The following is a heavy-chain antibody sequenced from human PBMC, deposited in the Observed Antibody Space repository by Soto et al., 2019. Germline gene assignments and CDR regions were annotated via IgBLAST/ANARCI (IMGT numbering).Heavy chain of an antibody. Sequence: EVQLLESGGGLVQPGGSLRLSCAASGFTFNTYAMSWVRQAPGKGLEWVSGISGSGGSTYYADSVKGRFTISRDNSKNTLYLQSNSLRAEDTAVYYCAKEKGFAGDYWGQGTLVTVSS. V-gene: IGHV3-23*01. J-gene: IGHJ4*02. CDR1: GFTFNTYA. CDR2: ISGSGGST. D-gene: IGHD3-3*01. CDR3: AKEKGFAGDY.